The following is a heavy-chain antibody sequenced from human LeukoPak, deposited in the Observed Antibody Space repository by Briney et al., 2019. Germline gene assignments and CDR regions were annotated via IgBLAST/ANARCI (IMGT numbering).Heavy chain of an antibody. CDR3: AGVLGVRDLAYFDY. J-gene: IGHJ4*01. CDR2: IRSDGSST. D-gene: IGHD3-10*01. Sequence: GGSLRLSCAASGFIFSGYEMNWVRQAPGKGLVWVSRIRSDGSSTSYADSVRGRFTISRDNAKNTLYLQMNSLRAEDTAVYYCAGVLGVRDLAYFDYWGHGTLVTVSS. V-gene: IGHV3-74*01. CDR1: GFIFSGYE.